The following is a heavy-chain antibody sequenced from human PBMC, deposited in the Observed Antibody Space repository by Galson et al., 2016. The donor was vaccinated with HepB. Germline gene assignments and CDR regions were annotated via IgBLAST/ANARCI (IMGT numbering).Heavy chain of an antibody. CDR2: ISYDGSNK. D-gene: IGHD4-11*01. V-gene: IGHV3-30-3*01. CDR3: ARDTRPYSNLRHGMDV. CDR1: GFTFSNYA. Sequence: SLRLSCAASGFTFSNYAMNWVRQAPGKGLEWVAVISYDGSNKYYADSVKGRFTISRDNSKNTLYLQMNSLRAEDTAVYYCARDTRPYSNLRHGMDVWGEGTTVTVCS. J-gene: IGHJ6*04.